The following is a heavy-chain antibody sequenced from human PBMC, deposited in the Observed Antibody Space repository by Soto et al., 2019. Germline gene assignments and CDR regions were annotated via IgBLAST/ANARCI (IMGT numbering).Heavy chain of an antibody. CDR1: GFTFDDYA. J-gene: IGHJ3*02. Sequence: GGSLRLSCAASGFTFDDYAMHWVRQAPGKGLEWVSGISWNSGSIGYADSVKGRFTISRDNAKNSLYLQMNSLRAEDTALYYCAKARERRGHAFDIWGQGTMVTVSS. CDR3: AKARERRGHAFDI. D-gene: IGHD1-1*01. CDR2: ISWNSGSI. V-gene: IGHV3-9*01.